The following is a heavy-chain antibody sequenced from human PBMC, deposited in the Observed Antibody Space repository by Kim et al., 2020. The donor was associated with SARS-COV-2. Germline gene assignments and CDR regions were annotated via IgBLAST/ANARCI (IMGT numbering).Heavy chain of an antibody. CDR2: IGSGGATT. CDR3: AKVTGGWRNYFDY. D-gene: IGHD2-8*02. J-gene: IGHJ4*02. V-gene: IGHV3-23*01. Sequence: GGSLRLSCAASEFTFSSYAMNWVRQAPGKGLEWVAAIGSGGATTIYADSVRGRFTISRDNSKNTLYLQMDSLRAEDTAVYFCAKVTGGWRNYFDYWGQGTLVTVSS. CDR1: EFTFSSYA.